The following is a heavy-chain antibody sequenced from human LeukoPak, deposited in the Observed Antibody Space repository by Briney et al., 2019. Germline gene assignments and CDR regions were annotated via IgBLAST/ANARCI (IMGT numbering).Heavy chain of an antibody. Sequence: ASVKVSCKASGYTFTGYYMHWVRQAPGQGLEWMGWINPNSGGTNYAQKLQGRVTMTRDTSISTAYMELSRLRSDDTAVYYCAGAKYRIAVAGWIGYWGQGTLVTVSS. CDR1: GYTFTGYY. D-gene: IGHD6-19*01. CDR3: AGAKYRIAVAGWIGY. J-gene: IGHJ4*02. CDR2: INPNSGGT. V-gene: IGHV1-2*02.